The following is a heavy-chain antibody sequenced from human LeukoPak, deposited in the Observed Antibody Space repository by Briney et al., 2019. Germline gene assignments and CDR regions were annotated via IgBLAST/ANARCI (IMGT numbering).Heavy chain of an antibody. V-gene: IGHV3-66*01. CDR3: ARKRSGTYAPDY. CDR1: GFTVSSNY. CDR2: IYSGGNT. J-gene: IGHJ4*02. D-gene: IGHD3-10*01. Sequence: GGSLRLSCAASGFTVSSNYMTWVRQAPGKGLEWVSVIYSGGNTYYADSVKGRFTISRDNTKNTLYLQMNSLRADDTAVYYCARKRSGTYAPDYWGQGTLVTVSS.